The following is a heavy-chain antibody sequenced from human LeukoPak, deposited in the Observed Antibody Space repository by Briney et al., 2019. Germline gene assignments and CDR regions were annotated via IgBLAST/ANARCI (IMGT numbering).Heavy chain of an antibody. V-gene: IGHV3-21*01. CDR2: ISSSSSYI. CDR3: ARGVPSILLAFGGYYYYYYMDV. Sequence: PGGSLRLSCAASGFTFSSYSMSWVRQAPGKGLEWVSSISSSSSYIYYADSVKGRFTISRDNAENSLYLQMNSLRAEDTAVYYCARGVPSILLAFGGYYYYYYMDVWGKGTTVTVSS. D-gene: IGHD3-3*02. CDR1: GFTFSSYS. J-gene: IGHJ6*03.